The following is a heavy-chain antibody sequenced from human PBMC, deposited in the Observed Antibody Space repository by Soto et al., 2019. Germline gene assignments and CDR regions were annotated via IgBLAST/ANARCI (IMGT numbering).Heavy chain of an antibody. CDR3: ARDRFGYCSSTSCQINYYYYYGMDV. Sequence: ASVKVSCKASGYTFTSYGISWVRQAPGQGLEWMGWISAYNGNTNYAQKLQGRVTMTTDTSTSTAYMELRSLRSDDTAVYYCARDRFGYCSSTSCQINYYYYYGMDVWGQGTTVTVSS. CDR1: GYTFTSYG. CDR2: ISAYNGNT. V-gene: IGHV1-18*01. J-gene: IGHJ6*02. D-gene: IGHD2-2*01.